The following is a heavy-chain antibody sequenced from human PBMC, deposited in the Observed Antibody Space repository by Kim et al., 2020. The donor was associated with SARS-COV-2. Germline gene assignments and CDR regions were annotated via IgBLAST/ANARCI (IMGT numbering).Heavy chain of an antibody. D-gene: IGHD6-13*01. V-gene: IGHV1-46*04. Sequence: ASVKVSCKASGYTFTSYYMNWVRQAPGQGLEWMGMINPSGGSTRNAQKLQGRVTMTRDTSTSTVYMELSSLSSEDPALYYCARGESSSWSRGFAGKFDYW. J-gene: IGHJ4*01. CDR2: INPSGGST. CDR1: GYTFTSYY. CDR3: ARGESSSWSRGFAGKFDY.